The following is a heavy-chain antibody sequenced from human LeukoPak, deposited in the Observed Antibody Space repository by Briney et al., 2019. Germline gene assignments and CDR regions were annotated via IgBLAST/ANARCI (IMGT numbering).Heavy chain of an antibody. CDR3: ARDRKWLVRGWFDP. CDR1: GYTFTSYD. V-gene: IGHV1-8*03. J-gene: IGHJ5*02. CDR2: MNPNSGNT. D-gene: IGHD6-19*01. Sequence: ASVKVSCKASGYTFTSYDINWVRQATGQGLEWMGWMNPNSGNTGYAQKFQGRVTITRNTSISTAYMELSSLRSEDTAVYYCARDRKWLVRGWFDPWGQGTLVTVSS.